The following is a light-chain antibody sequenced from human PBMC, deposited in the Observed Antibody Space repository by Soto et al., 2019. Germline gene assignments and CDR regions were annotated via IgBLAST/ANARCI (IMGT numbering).Light chain of an antibody. V-gene: IGKV4-1*01. Sequence: DIVMTQSPDSLAVSLGERATINCKSSQSVLYSSNNKNYLAWYQQKLGQPPKLLIYWASTRESGVPDRFSGSGAGTDLTLTISSLQAEDVAVYYCQQYYSTPVTFGPGTKVDIK. CDR2: WAS. CDR3: QQYYSTPVT. CDR1: QSVLYSSNNKNY. J-gene: IGKJ3*01.